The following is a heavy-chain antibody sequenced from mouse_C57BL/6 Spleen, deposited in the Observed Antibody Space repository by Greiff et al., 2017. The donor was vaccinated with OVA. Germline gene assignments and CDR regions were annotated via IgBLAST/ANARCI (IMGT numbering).Heavy chain of an antibody. Sequence: EVQVVESGPGLVKPSQSLSLTCSVTGYSITSGYYWNWIRQFPGNKLEWMGYISYDGSNNYNPSLKNRISITRDTSKNQFFLKLNSVTTEDTATYYCARETLFTTVVATRYFDVWGTGTTVTVSS. CDR2: ISYDGSN. CDR3: ARETLFTTVVATRYFDV. J-gene: IGHJ1*03. V-gene: IGHV3-6*01. D-gene: IGHD1-1*01. CDR1: GYSITSGYY.